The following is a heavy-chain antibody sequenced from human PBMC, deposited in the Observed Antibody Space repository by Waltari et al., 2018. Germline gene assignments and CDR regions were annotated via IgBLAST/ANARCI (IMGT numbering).Heavy chain of an antibody. V-gene: IGHV4-34*02. CDR1: GGSFSGYY. D-gene: IGHD2-21*02. Sequence: QVQLQPWGAGLLQPSATLPLTCAVYGGSFSGYYWGWIRQSPGTGLRWIGESNHAGNIKYNPAMGGRVTFLGDTSRSHLSLQRSSMTGAGRALYSCVRLEECSSPWGNRYSGDCFALDGWGQGTTVIVS. CDR2: SNHAGNI. CDR3: VRLEECSSPWGNRYSGDCFALDG. J-gene: IGHJ6*02.